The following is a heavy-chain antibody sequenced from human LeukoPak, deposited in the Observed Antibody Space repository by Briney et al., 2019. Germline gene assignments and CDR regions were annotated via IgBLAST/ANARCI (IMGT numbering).Heavy chain of an antibody. D-gene: IGHD2-2*01. J-gene: IGHJ4*02. CDR3: AHYSIVVVPATKDYYFDS. Sequence: ETLSLTCAVYGGSFSGYYWSWIRQPPGKGLEWVSDINGSGGSTYYADSVKGRFTISRDNSNNTLYLQMNSLRAEDTAVYYCAHYSIVVVPATKDYYFDSWGQGTLVTVSS. V-gene: IGHV3-23*01. CDR1: GGSFSGYY. CDR2: INGSGGST.